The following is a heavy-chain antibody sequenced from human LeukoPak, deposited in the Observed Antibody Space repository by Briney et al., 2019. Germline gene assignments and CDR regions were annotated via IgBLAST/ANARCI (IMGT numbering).Heavy chain of an antibody. V-gene: IGHV3-48*04. Sequence: GGSLRLSCAASGFTFSSYGMHWVRQAPGKGLEWVSYISSSGSTIYYADSVKGRFTISRDNAKNSLYLQMNSLKTEDTAVYYCTTEIVATSIDYWGQGTLVTVSS. D-gene: IGHD5-12*01. CDR2: ISSSGSTI. J-gene: IGHJ4*02. CDR1: GFTFSSYG. CDR3: TTEIVATSIDY.